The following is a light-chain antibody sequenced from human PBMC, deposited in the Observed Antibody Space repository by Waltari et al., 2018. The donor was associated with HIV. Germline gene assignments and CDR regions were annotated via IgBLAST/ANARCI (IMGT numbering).Light chain of an antibody. J-gene: IGKJ4*01. CDR1: QDISDF. CDR2: DAS. CDR3: QQLHTFPLT. Sequence: DIQLTQSPSFLSPSVGDRVTVACRASQDISDFLAWYQQKPGTAPRLLIYDASTLYSGVPSRFRGSGSGTEFTLTISSLQPEDFVSYYCQQLHTFPLTFGGGTKV. V-gene: IGKV1-9*01.